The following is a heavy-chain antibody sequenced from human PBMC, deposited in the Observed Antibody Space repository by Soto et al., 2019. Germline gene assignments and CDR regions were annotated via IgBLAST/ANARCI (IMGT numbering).Heavy chain of an antibody. Sequence: SETLSLTCPVSGFSVSSSSYYWGWVRQPPGKGLEWIGSVYYSGSTYYNPSLESRVTISVDKSKNQFSLKLMSLSAADTAVYYCGRLEGLATISYYFDYWGQGALVTVSS. CDR3: GRLEGLATISYYFDY. D-gene: IGHD3-9*01. V-gene: IGHV4-39*01. J-gene: IGHJ4*02. CDR1: GFSVSSSSYY. CDR2: VYYSGST.